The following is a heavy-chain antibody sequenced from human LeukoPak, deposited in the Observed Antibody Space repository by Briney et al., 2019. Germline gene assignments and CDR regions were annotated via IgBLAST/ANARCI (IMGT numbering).Heavy chain of an antibody. J-gene: IGHJ5*02. V-gene: IGHV4-38-2*02. CDR1: GYSISSGHY. CDR2: IYHSGST. D-gene: IGHD2-2*01. Sequence: ASETLSLTCTVSGYSISSGHYWGWIRQPPGKGLEWIGSIYHSGSTYYNPSLKSRVTISVDTSKNQFSLKLSSVTAADTAVYYCARAQTGNIVVVPAAYLNNWFDPWGQGTLVTVSS. CDR3: ARAQTGNIVVVPAAYLNNWFDP.